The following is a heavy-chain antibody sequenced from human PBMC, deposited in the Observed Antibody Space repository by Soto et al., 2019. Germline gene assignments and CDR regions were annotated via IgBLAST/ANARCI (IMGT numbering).Heavy chain of an antibody. CDR1: GGSISSGDYY. D-gene: IGHD2-2*01. CDR3: ARESRKGIGYCSSSSCYLNWFDP. V-gene: IGHV4-31*03. CDR2: ISYSGST. J-gene: IGHJ5*02. Sequence: QVQLQESGPGLVKPSQTLSLSCTVSGGSISSGDYYWSWIRQHPGKGLEWIGYISYSGSTYYNPSRKSRVIISVDPSKNQFSLRLSSVTAADTAVYYCARESRKGIGYCSSSSCYLNWFDPWGQGTLVTVSS.